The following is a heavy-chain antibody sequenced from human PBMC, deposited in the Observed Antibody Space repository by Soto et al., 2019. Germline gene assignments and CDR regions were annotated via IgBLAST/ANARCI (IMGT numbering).Heavy chain of an antibody. Sequence: QLQLQESGSGLVKPSQTLSLTCAVSGGSISSGGYSWSWIRQPPGKGLEWIGYSYHSGSMYYNPSLKIRVTISVDRSKTQFSLQLSSVPAADTAVYYCARVPAFWGHVTLVTLSS. J-gene: IGHJ1*01. CDR2: SYHSGSM. V-gene: IGHV4-30-2*01. CDR3: ARVPAF. CDR1: GGSISSGGYS.